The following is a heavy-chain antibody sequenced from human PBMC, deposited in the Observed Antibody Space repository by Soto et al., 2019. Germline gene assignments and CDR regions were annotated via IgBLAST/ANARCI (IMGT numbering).Heavy chain of an antibody. V-gene: IGHV1-18*01. CDR1: GYDFTSYG. D-gene: IGHD2-21*01. CDR2: ISAYNGKR. Sequence: QGQLLPSGDEVKKPGASVRVSCRASGYDFTSYGISWVRQAPGQGLEWVSWISAYNGKRDTAQKFQGRVTMTLDTSTDTAHMELGDLTSADTAVYYCARGRIVASIHDAFEIWGQGTMVAVSS. CDR3: ARGRIVASIHDAFEI. J-gene: IGHJ3*02.